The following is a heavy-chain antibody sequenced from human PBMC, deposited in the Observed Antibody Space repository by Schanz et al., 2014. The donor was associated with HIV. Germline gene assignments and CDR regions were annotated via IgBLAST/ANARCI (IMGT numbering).Heavy chain of an antibody. CDR1: GFTFSNFA. CDR2: IWYDGSYK. J-gene: IGHJ4*02. D-gene: IGHD3-22*01. Sequence: QVQLVESGGGVVQPGRSLRLSCAASGFTFSNFAMHWVRQAPGKGLEWAAVIWYDGSYKYYADSVKGRFTTSRDNSKHTLYLQMNGLRTDDTAVYYCAKALRDHYDATGYYRYWGQGILVTVSA. CDR3: AKALRDHYDATGYYRY. V-gene: IGHV3-33*06.